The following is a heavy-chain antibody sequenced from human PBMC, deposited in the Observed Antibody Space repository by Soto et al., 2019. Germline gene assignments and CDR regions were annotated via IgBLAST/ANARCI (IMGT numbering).Heavy chain of an antibody. V-gene: IGHV3-15*01. Sequence: KPGGSLRLSCAASGFTFSSAWVSWVRQAPGKGLEWVGRIKSKTDGGTTDYAAPVNGRFTISRDDSVDTMYLQMNSLKTEDTAVYYCTTAPARGCNWGQGTLVTVSS. CDR3: TTAPARGCN. J-gene: IGHJ4*02. CDR2: IKSKTDGGTT. CDR1: GFTFSSAW. D-gene: IGHD3-10*01.